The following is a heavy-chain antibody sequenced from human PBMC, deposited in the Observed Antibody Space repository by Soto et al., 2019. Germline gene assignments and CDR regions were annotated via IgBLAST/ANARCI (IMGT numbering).Heavy chain of an antibody. CDR1: GGNFSSYA. J-gene: IGHJ6*02. D-gene: IGHD6-13*01. Sequence: SVKVSCKASGGNFSSYAISWVRQAAGQGVEWMGGIISIFGSANYAHRFQGGVTITADEYTSKASMEPRSLRSEEAAGNYCARQGSAAAAIALGYYYYGMDVWGQGTTVTVSS. CDR2: IISIFGSA. V-gene: IGHV1-69*13. CDR3: ARQGSAAAAIALGYYYYGMDV.